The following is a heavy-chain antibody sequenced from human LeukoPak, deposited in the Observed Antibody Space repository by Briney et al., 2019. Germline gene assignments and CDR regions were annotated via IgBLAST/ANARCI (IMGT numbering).Heavy chain of an antibody. CDR2: MNPNSGNT. Sequence: ASVKVSCKASGYTFTSYDINWVRQATGQGLEWMGWMNPNSGNTGYAQKFQGRVTMTEDTSTDTAYMELSSLRSEDTAVYYCATGNWNYAGNWFDPWGQGTLVTVSS. CDR1: GYTFTSYD. CDR3: ATGNWNYAGNWFDP. J-gene: IGHJ5*02. V-gene: IGHV1-8*01. D-gene: IGHD1-7*01.